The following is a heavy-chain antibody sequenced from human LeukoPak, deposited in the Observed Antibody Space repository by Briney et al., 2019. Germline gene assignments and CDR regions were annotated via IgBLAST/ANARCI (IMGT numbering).Heavy chain of an antibody. D-gene: IGHD3-10*01. V-gene: IGHV3-30*03. CDR1: GFTFSSYG. CDR3: ARERQDTIVHSGAFDI. J-gene: IGHJ3*02. CDR2: IASDGSHT. Sequence: HTGGSLRLSCAASGFTFSSYGMHWVRQAPGKGLEWVAVIASDGSHTFYVESVKGRFTISRDNSKKTLYLQMNSLRAEDTAVYFCARERQDTIVHSGAFDIWGQGTMVTVSS.